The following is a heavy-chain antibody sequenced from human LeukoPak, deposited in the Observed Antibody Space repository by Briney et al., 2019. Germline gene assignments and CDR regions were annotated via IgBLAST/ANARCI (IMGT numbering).Heavy chain of an antibody. V-gene: IGHV3-53*01. J-gene: IGHJ4*02. Sequence: GGSLRFFCAASGFTVGSNYMSWVRQAPGKGLEWVSVIYSGGSTYYADSVKGRFTISRDNSKNTLYLQMNSLRAEDTAVYYCARDRNGGLLWFGELLYWGQGTLVTVSS. D-gene: IGHD3-10*01. CDR3: ARDRNGGLLWFGELLY. CDR1: GFTVGSNY. CDR2: IYSGGST.